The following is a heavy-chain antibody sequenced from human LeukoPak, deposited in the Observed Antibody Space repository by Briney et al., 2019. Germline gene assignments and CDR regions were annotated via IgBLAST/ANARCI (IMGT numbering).Heavy chain of an antibody. D-gene: IGHD3-10*01. V-gene: IGHV4-30-2*01. CDR2: IYHSGST. CDR3: ARVHNYYGSGSYYNVGMDWFDP. Sequence: PSETLPLTCAVSGGSISSGGYSWSWIRQPPGKGLEWIGYIYHSGSTYYNPSLKSRVTISVDRSKNQFSLKLSSVTAADTAVYYCARVHNYYGSGSYYNVGMDWFDPWGQGTLVTVSS. J-gene: IGHJ5*02. CDR1: GGSISSGGYS.